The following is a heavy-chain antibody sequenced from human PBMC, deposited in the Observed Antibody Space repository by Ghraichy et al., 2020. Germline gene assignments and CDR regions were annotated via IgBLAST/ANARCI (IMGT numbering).Heavy chain of an antibody. Sequence: GGSLRLSCAASGFTFSSYAMSWVRQAPGKGLEWVSAISGSGGSTYYADSMKGRFTISRDNSKNTLYLQMNSLRAEDTAVYYCAKDRGRYYDILTGYPNYYFDYWGQGTLVTVSS. CDR2: ISGSGGST. D-gene: IGHD3-9*01. CDR3: AKDRGRYYDILTGYPNYYFDY. J-gene: IGHJ4*02. CDR1: GFTFSSYA. V-gene: IGHV3-23*01.